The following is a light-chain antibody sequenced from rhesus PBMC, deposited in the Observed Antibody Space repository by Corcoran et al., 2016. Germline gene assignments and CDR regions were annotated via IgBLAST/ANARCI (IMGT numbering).Light chain of an antibody. J-gene: IGLJ1*01. CDR1: NSDIGAYNY. Sequence: QAALTQPPSVSGSPGQSVTISCTGTNSDIGAYNYVSWYHQHPGKAPTLMIYDVTKRPSVVSDRFSGSKSGNTASLAISGLQAEDEADYYGSSYAGSNTFIFGGGTRLTVL. CDR3: SSYAGSNTFI. CDR2: DVT. V-gene: IGLV2-23*01.